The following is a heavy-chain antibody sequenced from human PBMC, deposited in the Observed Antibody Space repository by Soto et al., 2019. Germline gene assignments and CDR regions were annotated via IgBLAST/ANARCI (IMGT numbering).Heavy chain of an antibody. V-gene: IGHV3-23*01. Sequence: PGGSLRLSCAASGFTFSIYSMSWVRQAPGEGLEWDSVISASGGRTYYADSVKGRFTMSRDNSKNTLFLQMNSLRDEDTAIYYCAKEVVIESASRSHSYYSGLDVWGPGTTVTVSS. CDR1: GFTFSIYS. J-gene: IGHJ6*02. D-gene: IGHD2-2*01. CDR2: ISASGGRT. CDR3: AKEVVIESASRSHSYYSGLDV.